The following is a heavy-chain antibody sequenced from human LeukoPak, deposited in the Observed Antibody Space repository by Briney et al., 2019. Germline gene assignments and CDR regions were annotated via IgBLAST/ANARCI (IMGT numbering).Heavy chain of an antibody. V-gene: IGHV1-2*02. CDR1: GYSFTGYY. Sequence: GASVKVSCKASGYSFTGYYMHWVRQAPGQGLEWMGWINPNSGGTNYAQKLQGRVTMTTDTSTSTAYMELRSLRSDDTAVYYCARDSGERGSGSYLIAYWGQGTLVTVSS. D-gene: IGHD3-10*01. CDR2: INPNSGGT. CDR3: ARDSGERGSGSYLIAY. J-gene: IGHJ4*02.